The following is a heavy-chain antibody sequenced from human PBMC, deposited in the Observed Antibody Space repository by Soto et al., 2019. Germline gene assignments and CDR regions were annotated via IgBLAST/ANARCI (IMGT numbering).Heavy chain of an antibody. V-gene: IGHV5-51*01. CDR1: GYSFTSYW. J-gene: IGHJ4*02. Sequence: PGESLKISCKGSGYSFTSYWIGWVRQMPGKGLEWMGIIYPGDSDTRYSPSFQGQVTISADKSISTAYLQWSSLKASDTAMYYCAREAPDCSGGSCHDYWGQGTLVTVSS. CDR3: AREAPDCSGGSCHDY. D-gene: IGHD2-15*01. CDR2: IYPGDSDT.